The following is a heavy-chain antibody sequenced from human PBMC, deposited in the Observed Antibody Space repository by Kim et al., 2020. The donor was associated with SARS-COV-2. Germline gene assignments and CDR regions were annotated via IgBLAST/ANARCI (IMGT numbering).Heavy chain of an antibody. D-gene: IGHD2-2*01. Sequence: GGSLRLSCAASEFTFSTYWMYWVHQAPGKGLVWVSRISSSGNSTNYADSVKGRFTISRDNAKNTLYLQMNSLRAEDTAVYYCARASSTSCPCYYMDVWGKGTTVTVSS. V-gene: IGHV3-74*01. CDR1: EFTFSTYW. CDR3: ARASSTSCPCYYMDV. CDR2: ISSSGNST. J-gene: IGHJ6*03.